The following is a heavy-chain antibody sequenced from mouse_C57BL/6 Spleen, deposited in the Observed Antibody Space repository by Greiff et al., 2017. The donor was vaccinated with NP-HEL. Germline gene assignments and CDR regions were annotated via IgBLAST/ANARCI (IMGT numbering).Heavy chain of an antibody. CDR2: IYPDSGST. J-gene: IGHJ4*01. V-gene: IGHV1-55*01. D-gene: IGHD1-1*01. Sequence: QVQLQQPGAELVKPGASVKMSCKASGYTFTSYWITWVKQRPGQGLEWIGDIYPDSGSTNYNEKFKSKATLTVDTSSSTAYMQLSSLTSEDSAVYYCAKILYGSSPWYYAMDYWGQGTSVTVSS. CDR3: AKILYGSSPWYYAMDY. CDR1: GYTFTSYW.